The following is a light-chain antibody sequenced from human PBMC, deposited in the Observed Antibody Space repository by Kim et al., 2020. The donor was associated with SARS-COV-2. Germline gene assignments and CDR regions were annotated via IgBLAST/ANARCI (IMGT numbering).Light chain of an antibody. Sequence: SYELTHPPSVSVSPGQTASITCSGDKLVDKYACWYQQKPGQSPVLVIYQDTKRPSGIPERFSGSNSGNTATLTISGTQAMDEADYYCQTWDSLTVVFGG. CDR2: QDT. V-gene: IGLV3-1*01. CDR1: KLVDKY. CDR3: QTWDSLTVV. J-gene: IGLJ2*01.